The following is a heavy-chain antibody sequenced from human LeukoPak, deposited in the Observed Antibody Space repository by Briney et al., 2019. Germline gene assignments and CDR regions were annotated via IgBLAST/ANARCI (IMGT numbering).Heavy chain of an antibody. V-gene: IGHV3-30*18. J-gene: IGHJ3*02. Sequence: RGSLRLSCAASGFTFNSFGMHWVRQAPGKGLEWVAVISYDGSNKYFADSVKGRFTISRDNSKNTLYLQMNSLRAEDTAVYYCAKDYDSSGWAAFDIWGQGTMVTVSS. D-gene: IGHD3-22*01. CDR1: GFTFNSFG. CDR2: ISYDGSNK. CDR3: AKDYDSSGWAAFDI.